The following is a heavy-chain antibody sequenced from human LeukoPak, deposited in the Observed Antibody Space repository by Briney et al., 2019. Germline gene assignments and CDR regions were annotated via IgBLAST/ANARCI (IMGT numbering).Heavy chain of an antibody. V-gene: IGHV4-4*07. CDR1: GGSISSYY. Sequence: SETLSLTCTVSGGSISSYYWGWIRQPPGKGLEWIGRIYTSGSTNYNPSLKSRVTMSVDTSKNQFSLKLSSVTAADTAVYYCARVFRGSGYPLGYYYMDVWGKGTTVTVSS. J-gene: IGHJ6*03. CDR3: ARVFRGSGYPLGYYYMDV. CDR2: IYTSGST. D-gene: IGHD3-3*01.